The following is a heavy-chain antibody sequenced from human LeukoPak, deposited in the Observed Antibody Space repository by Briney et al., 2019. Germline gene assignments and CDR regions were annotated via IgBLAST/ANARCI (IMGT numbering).Heavy chain of an antibody. D-gene: IGHD3-10*01. CDR3: AKGTRGSGTSYNDDY. CDR1: GFTFSSYA. J-gene: IGHJ4*02. Sequence: GGSLRPSCAASGFTFSSYAMSWVRQAPGKGLEWVSTISGSGAGTYYADSVKGRFTISRDNPKNTLYLQMNSLRAEDTAIYYCAKGTRGSGTSYNDDYWGRGTLVTVSS. CDR2: ISGSGAGT. V-gene: IGHV3-23*01.